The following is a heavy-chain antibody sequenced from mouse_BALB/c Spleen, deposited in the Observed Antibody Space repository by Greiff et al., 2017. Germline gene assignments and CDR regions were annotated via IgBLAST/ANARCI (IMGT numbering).Heavy chain of an antibody. CDR1: GFTFSSYG. CDR3: ARDGYLYAMDY. V-gene: IGHV5-6-3*01. Sequence: VQLKQSGGGLVQPGGSLKLSCAASGFTFSSYGMSWVRQTPDKRLELVATINSNGGSTYYPDSVKGRFTISRDNAKNTLYLQMSSLKSEDTAMYYCARDGYLYAMDYWGQGTSVTVSS. CDR2: INSNGGST. D-gene: IGHD2-2*01. J-gene: IGHJ4*01.